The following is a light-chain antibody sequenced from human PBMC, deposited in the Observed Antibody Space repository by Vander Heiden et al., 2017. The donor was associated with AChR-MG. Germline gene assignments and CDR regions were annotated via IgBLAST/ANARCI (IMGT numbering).Light chain of an antibody. CDR3: AAWDDSLSGWV. CDR2: RNN. V-gene: IGLV1-47*01. Sequence: QSVLTQPPSASGTPGQRVTISCSGSRSNIGSNYVYWYQQLPGTAPKLLIDRNNQRPSGVPDRFSGSKSGTSASLAISGLRSEDEADYYCAAWDDSLSGWVFGGGTKLTVL. CDR1: RSNIGSNY. J-gene: IGLJ3*02.